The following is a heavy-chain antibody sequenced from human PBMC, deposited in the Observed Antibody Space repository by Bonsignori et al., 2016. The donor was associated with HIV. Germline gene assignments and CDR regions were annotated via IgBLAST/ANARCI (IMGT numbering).Heavy chain of an antibody. J-gene: IGHJ6*03. CDR3: ARERAYYDFWSGYYPYYYYYMDV. V-gene: IGHV3-72*01. D-gene: IGHD3-3*01. Sequence: VRQAPGKGLEWVGRTRNKANSYTTEYAASVKGRFTISRDDSKNSLYLQMNSLKTEDTAVYYCARERAYYDFWSGYYPYYYYYMDVWGKGTTVTVSS. CDR2: TRNKANSYTT.